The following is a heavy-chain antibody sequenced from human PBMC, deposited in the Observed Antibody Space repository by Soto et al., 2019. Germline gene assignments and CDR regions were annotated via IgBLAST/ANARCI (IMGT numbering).Heavy chain of an antibody. Sequence: PSETLSLTCTVSGGSISSSSYYWGWIRQPPGKGLEWIGSIYYSGSTYYNPSLKSRVTISVDTSKNQFSLKLSSVTAADTAVYYCARIGYWTRDGYNLGWFDPWGQGTLVTV. V-gene: IGHV4-39*01. CDR2: IYYSGST. CDR1: GGSISSSSYY. D-gene: IGHD5-12*01. J-gene: IGHJ5*02. CDR3: ARIGYWTRDGYNLGWFDP.